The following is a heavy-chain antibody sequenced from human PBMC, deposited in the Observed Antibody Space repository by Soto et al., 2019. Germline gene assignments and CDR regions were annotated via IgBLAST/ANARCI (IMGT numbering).Heavy chain of an antibody. V-gene: IGHV4-39*01. J-gene: IGHJ6*02. CDR3: ARISYYDFWSGYYGDYYGMDV. D-gene: IGHD3-3*01. Sequence: SVTCTVSGGSISSSSYYWGWIRQPPGKGLEWIGSIYYSGSTYYNPSLKSLVTISVDTTKNQFSLKLSSVTAADTAVYYCARISYYDFWSGYYGDYYGMDVWGQGTTVTVSS. CDR2: IYYSGST. CDR1: GGSISSSSYY.